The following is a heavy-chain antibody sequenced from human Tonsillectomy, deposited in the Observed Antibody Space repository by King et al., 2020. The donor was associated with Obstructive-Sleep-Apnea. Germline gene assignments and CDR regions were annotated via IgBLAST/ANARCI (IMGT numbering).Heavy chain of an antibody. D-gene: IGHD3-3*01. J-gene: IGHJ6*02. Sequence: VQLVESGGGLVKPGGSLRLSCAASGFTFSDYYMSWIRQAPGKGLEWVSYISSSSSYTSYADSVKGRFTISRDNAKNSLYLQMNSLRAEDTAVYYCAREDAKDWCGEYVGRAYYNGIDVWGQGTTVTVSS. CDR3: AREDAKDWCGEYVGRAYYNGIDV. V-gene: IGHV3-11*05. CDR1: GFTFSDYY. CDR2: ISSSSSYT.